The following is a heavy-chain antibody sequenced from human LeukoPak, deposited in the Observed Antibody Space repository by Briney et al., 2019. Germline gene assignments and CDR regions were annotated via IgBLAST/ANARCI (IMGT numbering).Heavy chain of an antibody. CDR3: AKGSVWRTTVTMVDY. D-gene: IGHD4-17*01. V-gene: IGHV3-23*01. CDR2: ISGSGGST. CDR1: GFTFSSYA. J-gene: IGHJ4*02. Sequence: GGSLRLSCEASGFTFSSYAMSWVRQAPGKGLEWVSAISGSGGSTYYADSVKGRFTISRDNSKNTLYLQMNSLRAEDTAVYYCAKGSVWRTTVTMVDYWGQGTLVTVSS.